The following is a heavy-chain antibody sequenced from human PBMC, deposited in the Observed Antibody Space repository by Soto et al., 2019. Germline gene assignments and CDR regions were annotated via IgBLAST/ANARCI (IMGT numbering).Heavy chain of an antibody. Sequence: PGVSLRLSCAASGFTFSSYGMHWVRQAPGKGLEWVAVISYDGSNKYYADSVKGRFTISRDNSKNTLYLQMNSLRAEDTAVYYCAKAVYGSGISYNQLDYWGQGTQVTVSS. CDR2: ISYDGSNK. V-gene: IGHV3-30*18. CDR3: AKAVYGSGISYNQLDY. J-gene: IGHJ4*02. D-gene: IGHD3-10*01. CDR1: GFTFSSYG.